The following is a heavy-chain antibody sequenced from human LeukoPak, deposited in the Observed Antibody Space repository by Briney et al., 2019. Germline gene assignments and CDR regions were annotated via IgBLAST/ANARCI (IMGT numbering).Heavy chain of an antibody. CDR2: ISGDGDST. Sequence: SGGSLRLSCAASGFSFSNYAMSWVRQAPGQGLEWVSSISGDGDSTYYADSVKGRFTISRDNSKNMLSLQMNSLRAEDTAVYYCARGRTNPSGAFDIWGQGTMVTVSS. J-gene: IGHJ3*02. CDR1: GFSFSNYA. D-gene: IGHD2-8*01. V-gene: IGHV3-23*01. CDR3: ARGRTNPSGAFDI.